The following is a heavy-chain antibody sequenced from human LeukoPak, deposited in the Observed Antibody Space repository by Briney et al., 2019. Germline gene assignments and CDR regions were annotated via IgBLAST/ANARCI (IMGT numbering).Heavy chain of an antibody. Sequence: GGSLRLSCAASGLTFSSYSMNWVRQAPGKGLEWVSSISSSSSSYIYYADSVKGRFTISRDNAKNSLYLQMNSLRAEDTAVYYCARDSVLRYFDWLSPTPFYGMDVWGQGTTVTVSS. CDR1: GLTFSSYS. J-gene: IGHJ6*02. V-gene: IGHV3-21*01. CDR2: ISSSSSSYI. CDR3: ARDSVLRYFDWLSPTPFYGMDV. D-gene: IGHD3-9*01.